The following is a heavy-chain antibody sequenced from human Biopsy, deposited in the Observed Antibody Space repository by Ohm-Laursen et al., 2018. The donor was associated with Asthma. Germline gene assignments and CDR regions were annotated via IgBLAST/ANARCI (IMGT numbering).Heavy chain of an antibody. D-gene: IGHD6-25*01. V-gene: IGHV3-7*04. J-gene: IGHJ6*02. CDR1: GFTFSSYC. Sequence: SLRLSCAASGFTFSSYCMSWVRQAPGKGLEWVANIKQDGSEKYYVDSVKGRFTISRDNAKNSLYLQMNSLRAEDTAIYYCARVFESSEWGPFYHFGLDVWGQGTTVAVSS. CDR3: ARVFESSEWGPFYHFGLDV. CDR2: IKQDGSEK.